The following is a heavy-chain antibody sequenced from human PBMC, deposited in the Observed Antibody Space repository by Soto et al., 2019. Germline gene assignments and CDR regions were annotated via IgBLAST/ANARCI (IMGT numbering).Heavy chain of an antibody. J-gene: IGHJ3*02. CDR2: INPNSGGT. Sequence: ASVKVSCKASGYTFTGYYMHWVRQAPGQGLEWMGWINPNSGGTNYAQKFQGWVTMTRDTSISTAYMELRRLRSDDTAVYYCARELGRRTTGYCSSTSCYTVLAFDIWGQGTMVTVSS. D-gene: IGHD2-2*02. CDR3: ARELGRRTTGYCSSTSCYTVLAFDI. V-gene: IGHV1-2*04. CDR1: GYTFTGYY.